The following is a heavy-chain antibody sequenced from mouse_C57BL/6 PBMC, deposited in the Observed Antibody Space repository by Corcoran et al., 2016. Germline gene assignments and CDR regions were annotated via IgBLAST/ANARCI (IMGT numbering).Heavy chain of an antibody. CDR2: INPNHGGT. V-gene: IGHV1-18*01. CDR3: ARSTMITWDY. D-gene: IGHD2-4*01. Sequence: EVQLQQSGPELVKPGASVKIPCKASGYTFTDYNMDWVKRSHGKSLEWIGDINPNHGGTIYNQKFKGKATLTVDKSSSTAYMELRSLTSEDTAVYYCARSTMITWDYWGQGTTLTVSS. J-gene: IGHJ2*01. CDR1: GYTFTDYN.